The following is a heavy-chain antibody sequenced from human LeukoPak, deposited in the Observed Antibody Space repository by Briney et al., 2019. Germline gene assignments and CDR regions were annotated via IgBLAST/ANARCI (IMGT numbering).Heavy chain of an antibody. CDR2: INQHGSEK. CDR1: EFTFSYYS. D-gene: IGHD4-23*01. J-gene: IGHJ6*03. V-gene: IGHV3-7*01. Sequence: GGSLRLSCAASEFTFSYYSMNWVRQAPGKGLEWVANINQHGSEKYYVDSVKGRFTISRDNAKNSLYLQMNSLRAEDTAVYYCARHNNGGGPYYYYYMDVWGKGTTVTVSS. CDR3: ARHNNGGGPYYYYYMDV.